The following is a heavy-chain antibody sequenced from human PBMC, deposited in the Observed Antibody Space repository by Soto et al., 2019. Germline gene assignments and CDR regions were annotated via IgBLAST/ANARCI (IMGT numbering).Heavy chain of an antibody. CDR3: ARDRTESTYYYDSSGYYALDY. D-gene: IGHD3-22*01. Sequence: VQLVESGGGLVKPGGSLRLSCAASGFTFSSYSMNWVRQAPGKGLEWVSSISSSSSYIYYADSVKGRFTISRDNAKNSLYLQMNSLRAEDTAVYYCARDRTESTYYYDSSGYYALDYWGQGTLVTVSS. CDR2: ISSSSSYI. CDR1: GFTFSSYS. J-gene: IGHJ4*02. V-gene: IGHV3-21*01.